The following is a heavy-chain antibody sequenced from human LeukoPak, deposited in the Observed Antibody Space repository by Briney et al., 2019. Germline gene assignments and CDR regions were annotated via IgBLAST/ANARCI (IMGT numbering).Heavy chain of an antibody. D-gene: IGHD2-2*01. V-gene: IGHV4-39*01. CDR3: ARQLGYCSSTSCYADKVDY. CDR1: GGSISSSSYY. J-gene: IGHJ4*02. Sequence: KTSETLSLTCTVSGGSISSSSYYWGWIRQLPGKGLEWIGSIYYSGSTYYNPSLKSRVTISVDTSKNQFSLKLSSVTAADTAVYYCARQLGYCSSTSCYADKVDYWGQGTLVTVSS. CDR2: IYYSGST.